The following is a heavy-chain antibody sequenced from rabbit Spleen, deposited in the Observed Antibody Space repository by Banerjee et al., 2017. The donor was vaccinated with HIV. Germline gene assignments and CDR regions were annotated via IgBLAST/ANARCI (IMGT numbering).Heavy chain of an antibody. Sequence: QERLVESGGGLVKPEGSLKLSCTASGFSFSNKAVMCWVRQAPGKGLEWIACIDTSDGDTDYANWPKGRFTISKASSTTVTLQMTSLTAADTATYFCARNYVNVFDPWGQGTLVTVS. V-gene: IGHV1S45*01. D-gene: IGHD1-1*01. CDR2: IDTSDGDT. J-gene: IGHJ2*01. CDR1: GFSFSNKAV. CDR3: ARNYVNVFDP.